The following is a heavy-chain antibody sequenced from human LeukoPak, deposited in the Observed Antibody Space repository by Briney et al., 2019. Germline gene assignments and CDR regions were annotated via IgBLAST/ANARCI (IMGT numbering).Heavy chain of an antibody. D-gene: IGHD6-25*01. CDR1: GFSFSSHW. CDR3: LGSADRG. V-gene: IGHV3-7*01. Sequence: GGSLRLSCADSGFSFSSHWMNWVCQAPGRGLEWVGNINPDGSETYYVDSMKGRFTISRDNAKDSVYLQMNALRVEDTAVYYCLGSADRGWGQGTLVTVSS. J-gene: IGHJ4*02. CDR2: INPDGSET.